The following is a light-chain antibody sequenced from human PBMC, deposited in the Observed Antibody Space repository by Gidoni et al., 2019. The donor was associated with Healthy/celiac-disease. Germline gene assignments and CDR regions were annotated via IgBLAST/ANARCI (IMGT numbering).Light chain of an antibody. CDR2: DTS. V-gene: IGLV7-46*01. CDR3: LLSYSGARLWV. CDR1: TGAVTSGHY. J-gene: IGLJ3*02. Sequence: QAVVTQEPSLTVSPGWPVTLTCGSSTGAVTSGHYPYWFQQKPGQAPRTLIYDTSNKHSWTPARFSGSLLGGKAALTLSGAQPEDEAEYDCLLSYSGARLWVFGGGTKLTVL.